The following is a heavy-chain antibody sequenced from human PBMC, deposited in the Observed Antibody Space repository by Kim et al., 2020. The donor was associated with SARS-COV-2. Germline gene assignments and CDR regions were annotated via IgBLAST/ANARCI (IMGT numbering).Heavy chain of an antibody. CDR3: AKGDRGYDILTGYSY. Sequence: GGSLRLSCAASGFIFSSYAMSWVRQAPGKGLEWVSAISGSGGSTYYADSVKGRFTISRDNSKNTLYLQMNSLRAEDTAVYYCAKGDRGYDILTGYSYWGQGALVTVSS. V-gene: IGHV3-23*01. J-gene: IGHJ4*02. D-gene: IGHD3-9*01. CDR2: ISGSGGST. CDR1: GFIFSSYA.